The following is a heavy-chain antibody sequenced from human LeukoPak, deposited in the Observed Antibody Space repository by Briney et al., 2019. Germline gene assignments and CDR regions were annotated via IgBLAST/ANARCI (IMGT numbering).Heavy chain of an antibody. CDR2: ISYDGSNK. V-gene: IGHV3-30*18. D-gene: IGHD5-12*01. CDR3: AKGGAGGTIYSGFAY. CDR1: GFTFSSYG. J-gene: IGHJ4*02. Sequence: GGSLRLSCAASGFTFSSYGMHWVRQAPGKGLEWVAVISYDGSNKYYADSVKGRFTISRDNSKNTLYLQMNSLRAEDTAVYYRAKGGAGGTIYSGFAYWGQGTLVTVSS.